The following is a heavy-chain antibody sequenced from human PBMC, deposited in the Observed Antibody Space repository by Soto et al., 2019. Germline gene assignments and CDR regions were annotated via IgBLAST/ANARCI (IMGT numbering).Heavy chain of an antibody. CDR2: IYDSGST. V-gene: IGHV4-30-4*01. Sequence: PSETLSLTCTVSGGSISSGDYYWSWIRQPPGKGLEWIGYIYDSGSTYYNPSLKSRVTISVDTSKNQFSLKLSSVTAADTAVYYCARPPQDPSGYYPKHWYFDICGRGPLVAVSS. CDR3: ARPPQDPSGYYPKHWYFDI. D-gene: IGHD3-22*01. J-gene: IGHJ2*01. CDR1: GGSISSGDYY.